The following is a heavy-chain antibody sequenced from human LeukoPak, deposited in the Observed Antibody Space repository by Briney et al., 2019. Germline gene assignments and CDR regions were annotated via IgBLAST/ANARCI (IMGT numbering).Heavy chain of an antibody. Sequence: GGSLRLFCAASGFTVSSYWMSWVRLAPGNGLEWVANIKQDGSEKYYVDSVKGRFTISRDNAKNSLYLQMNSLRAEDTAVYYCARKSREYSSSTLTHYYYYYYMDVWGKGTTVTVSS. D-gene: IGHD6-6*01. CDR2: IKQDGSEK. J-gene: IGHJ6*03. V-gene: IGHV3-7*01. CDR3: ARKSREYSSSTLTHYYYYYYMDV. CDR1: GFTVSSYW.